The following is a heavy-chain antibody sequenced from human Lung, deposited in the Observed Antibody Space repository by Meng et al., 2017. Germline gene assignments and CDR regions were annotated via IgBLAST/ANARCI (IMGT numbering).Heavy chain of an antibody. CDR3: TWDDKAVSDY. CDR1: EFTFISYW. V-gene: IGHV3/OR16-13*01. Sequence: VVQGGAGGGLGQPGGALRLSCAASEFTFISYWMHWVRQAPGKGLVWVSSINSDGSSTSYADSMKGQFTISRDNAKNTLYLQMSGLRIDDTGVYYCTWDDKAVSDYWGQGTLVTVSS. CDR2: INSDGSST. J-gene: IGHJ4*02. D-gene: IGHD1-26*01.